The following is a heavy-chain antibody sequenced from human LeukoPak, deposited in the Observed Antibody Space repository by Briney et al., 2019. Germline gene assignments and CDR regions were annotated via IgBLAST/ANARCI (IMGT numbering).Heavy chain of an antibody. CDR2: IEQDGSET. D-gene: IGHD5-18*01. CDR3: ARGGSGYSYGKVDS. CDR1: GFTFSNYW. Sequence: PGGSLRLSCAASGFTFSNYWMNWVRQAPGKGLEWVANIEQDGSETYYVDSVKGRFTISRDNAKNSLYLQMNSLRDEDTAVYHCARGGSGYSYGKVDSWGQGILVTVSS. V-gene: IGHV3-7*01. J-gene: IGHJ4*02.